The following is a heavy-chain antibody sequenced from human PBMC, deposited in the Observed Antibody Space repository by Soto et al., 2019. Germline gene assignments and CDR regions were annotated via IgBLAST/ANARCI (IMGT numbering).Heavy chain of an antibody. CDR3: ARTGGGLAARPLEY. V-gene: IGHV1-18*01. CDR2: ISAYNGNK. J-gene: IGHJ4*02. Sequence: QVQLVQSGGEVKKPGASVEVSCKASGYMFTTYGITWVRQAPGQGLEWMAWISAYNGNKKYAQKFQGRVTMTTDRSTTTVSMELRNLTSDDTAIYYCARTGGGLAARPLEYWGQGTLVTVSS. D-gene: IGHD6-6*01. CDR1: GYMFTTYG.